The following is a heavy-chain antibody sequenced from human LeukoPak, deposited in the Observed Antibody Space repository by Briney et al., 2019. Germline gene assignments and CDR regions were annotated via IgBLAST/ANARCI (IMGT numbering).Heavy chain of an antibody. CDR3: AKITVVNTAPFDVFDI. CDR1: GGSISSSSYY. CDR2: IYYSGST. D-gene: IGHD5-18*01. V-gene: IGHV4-39*07. Sequence: SETLSLTCTVSGGSISSSSYYWGWIRQPPGKGLEWIGSIYYSGSTYYNPSLKSRVTISVDTSKNQFSLKLSSVTAADTAVYYCAKITVVNTAPFDVFDIWGKGTMVTVS. J-gene: IGHJ3*02.